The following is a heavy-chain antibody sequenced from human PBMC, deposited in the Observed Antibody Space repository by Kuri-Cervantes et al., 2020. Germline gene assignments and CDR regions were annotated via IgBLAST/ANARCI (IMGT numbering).Heavy chain of an antibody. Sequence: SETLSLTCTVSGGPVSSGSYYWSWIRQPPGKGLEWIGYIYYRGNTNYSPSLKSRVTISVDTSKNQFSLKLSSVTAADTAVYYCARSIAAHDYYYYMDVWGKGTTVTVSS. CDR1: GGPVSSGSYY. CDR2: IYYRGNT. CDR3: ARSIAAHDYYYYMDV. J-gene: IGHJ6*03. V-gene: IGHV4-61*01. D-gene: IGHD6-6*01.